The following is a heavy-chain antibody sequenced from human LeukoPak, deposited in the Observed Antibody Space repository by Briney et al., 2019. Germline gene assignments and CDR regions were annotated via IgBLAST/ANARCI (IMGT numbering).Heavy chain of an antibody. CDR1: GFTFSSYG. CDR2: IRYDGSNK. CDR3: AKGWEANTYGALDYFDY. J-gene: IGHJ4*02. V-gene: IGHV3-30*02. Sequence: GGSLRLSCAASGFTFSSYGMHWVRQAPGKGLEWVAFIRYDGSNKYYADSVKGRFTISRDNSKNTLYLQMNSLRAEDTAVYYCAKGWEANTYGALDYFDYWGQGTLVTVSS. D-gene: IGHD4/OR15-4a*01.